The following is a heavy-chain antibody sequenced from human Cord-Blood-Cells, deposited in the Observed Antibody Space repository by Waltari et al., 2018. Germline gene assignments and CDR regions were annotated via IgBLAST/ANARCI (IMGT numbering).Heavy chain of an antibody. Sequence: QVQLQESGPGLVKPSETLSLTCTVSGGSISSPYWSCIRQPPGKGLEWSGYIYYSGSTNYNPSLKSRVTISVDTSKNQFSLKLSSVTAADTAVYYCARVRTGTTAFDIWGQGTMVTVSS. CDR1: GGSISSPY. D-gene: IGHD1-7*01. CDR3: ARVRTGTTAFDI. V-gene: IGHV4-59*11. CDR2: IYYSGST. J-gene: IGHJ3*02.